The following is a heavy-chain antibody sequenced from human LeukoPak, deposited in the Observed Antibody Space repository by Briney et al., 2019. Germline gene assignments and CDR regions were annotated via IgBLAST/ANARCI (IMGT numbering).Heavy chain of an antibody. Sequence: GGSLRLTCTGSGFTFSNYRMNWVRQAPGKGLEWVSYISSTSSTIYYADSVKGRFTISRDNAKNSLYLQMSSLRDDDTALYYCARANGMDVWGQGTTVTVSS. CDR1: GFTFSNYR. V-gene: IGHV3-48*02. J-gene: IGHJ6*02. CDR2: ISSTSSTI. CDR3: ARANGMDV.